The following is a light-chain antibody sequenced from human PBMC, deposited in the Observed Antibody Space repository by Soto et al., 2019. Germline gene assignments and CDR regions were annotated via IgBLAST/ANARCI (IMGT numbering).Light chain of an antibody. J-gene: IGLJ3*02. CDR1: SSDVGGYNS. CDR3: SSPTSSSTWM. V-gene: IGLV2-14*01. Sequence: QPVLTQPASVSGSPGQSITISCTGTSSDVGGYNSVSWYQQHPGKAPKLMIYEVTNRPSGVSNRFSGSKSGNTASLTISGLQAEDEADYYCSSPTSSSTWMFGGGTKLTVL. CDR2: EVT.